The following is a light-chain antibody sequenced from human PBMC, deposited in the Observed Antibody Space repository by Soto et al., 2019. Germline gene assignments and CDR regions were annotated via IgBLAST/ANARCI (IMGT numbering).Light chain of an antibody. CDR2: DAS. Sequence: DIQMTQSPSTLPASVGDRVTITCRASQSISSWLAWYQQKPGKAPKLLIYDASSLESGVPSRFSGSGSGTEFTLTISSLQPDDFATYYCQQYNSYSPMYTFGQGTRLEIK. J-gene: IGKJ5*01. CDR3: QQYNSYSPMYT. CDR1: QSISSW. V-gene: IGKV1-5*01.